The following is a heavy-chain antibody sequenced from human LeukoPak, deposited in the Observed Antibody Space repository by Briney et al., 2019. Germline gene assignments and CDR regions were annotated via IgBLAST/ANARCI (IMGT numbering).Heavy chain of an antibody. CDR2: ISGSGGGT. J-gene: IGHJ4*02. Sequence: TGGSLRLSCAASGFIFSNYAMSWVRQAPGKGREWVSGISGSGGGTFYADSVKGRFTIFRDNSKNTLDLHMNSLRVDDTAVYYCAKGKGQQLVFNYWGQGIQVAVSS. CDR3: AKGKGQQLVFNY. V-gene: IGHV3-23*01. D-gene: IGHD6-13*01. CDR1: GFIFSNYA.